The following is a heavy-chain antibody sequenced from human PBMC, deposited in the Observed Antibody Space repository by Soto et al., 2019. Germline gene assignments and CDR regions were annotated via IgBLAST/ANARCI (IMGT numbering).Heavy chain of an antibody. CDR1: GFTFSNYA. D-gene: IGHD1-26*01. J-gene: IGHJ4*02. Sequence: EVQLLESGGGLVQPGGSLRLSCAASGFTFSNYAMSWVRQAPGKGLERLSFICERGDCTFYTDSVKGRFTISRDNSKNTLYLQMNSLSAEDTAVYYCAKRLGGSYRPLDCWGQGTLVTVSS. V-gene: IGHV3-23*01. CDR3: AKRLGGSYRPLDC. CDR2: ICERGDCT.